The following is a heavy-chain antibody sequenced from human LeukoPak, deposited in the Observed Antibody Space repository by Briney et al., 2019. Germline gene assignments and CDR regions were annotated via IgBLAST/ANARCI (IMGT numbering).Heavy chain of an antibody. CDR3: AGDGGWVFHY. J-gene: IGHJ4*02. CDR2: IKADGSVK. CDR1: GFIFSSYW. D-gene: IGHD6-19*01. V-gene: IGHV3-7*01. Sequence: PGGSLRLSCAASGFIFSSYWMTWDRQAPGRGLEWVAIIKADGSVKYYVDSVKGRFTISRDNAKNSLFLQMNSLRDEDTAVYYCAGDGGWVFHYWGQGTLVTVSS.